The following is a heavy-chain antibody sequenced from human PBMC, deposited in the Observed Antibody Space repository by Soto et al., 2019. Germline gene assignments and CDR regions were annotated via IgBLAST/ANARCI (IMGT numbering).Heavy chain of an antibody. J-gene: IGHJ6*02. CDR1: GGSVSSGDYF. V-gene: IGHV4-61*08. Sequence: PSETLSLTCTVSGGSVSSGDYFWSWLRQSPGKRLEWIAYIYYSGSTYYNPSLKSRATISVDTSKSQVSLTLTSMTAADAALYYRARSPNYYYYGFDVWGQGTAVTVSS. D-gene: IGHD3-10*01. CDR3: ARSPNYYYYGFDV. CDR2: IYYSGST.